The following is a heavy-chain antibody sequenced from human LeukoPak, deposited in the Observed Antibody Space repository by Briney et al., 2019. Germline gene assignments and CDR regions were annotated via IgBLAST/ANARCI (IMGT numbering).Heavy chain of an antibody. V-gene: IGHV3-21*01. D-gene: IGHD3-22*01. CDR3: ARLRGYYIDY. CDR1: GFTFSSYS. Sequence: GGSLRLSCAASGFTFSSYSMNWVRQASGKGLEWVSSISSSSSYIYYADSVKGRFTISRDNAKNSLYLKMNSLRAEDTAVYYCARLRGYYIDYWGQGTLVTVSS. J-gene: IGHJ4*02. CDR2: ISSSSSYI.